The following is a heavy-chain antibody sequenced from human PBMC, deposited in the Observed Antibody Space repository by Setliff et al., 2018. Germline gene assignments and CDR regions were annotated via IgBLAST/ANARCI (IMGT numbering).Heavy chain of an antibody. CDR3: AKEPAVTMTESIRRSYYDYALDV. D-gene: IGHD3-22*01. Sequence: ASVKVSCKTSGYTFTNYGITWVRQAPGQGLEWMGWINNYNTNTNYAQKLQGRVAMTTDTSTSTAYMELRSLRFDDTAIYYCAKEPAVTMTESIRRSYYDYALDVW. J-gene: IGHJ6*01. CDR2: INNYNTNT. CDR1: GYTFTNYG. V-gene: IGHV1-18*01.